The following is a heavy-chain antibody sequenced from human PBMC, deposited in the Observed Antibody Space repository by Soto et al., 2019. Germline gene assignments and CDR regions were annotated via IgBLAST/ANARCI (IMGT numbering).Heavy chain of an antibody. Sequence: PGGSLRLSCAASGFTFSSYAMSWVRQAPGKGLEWVSAISGSGGSTYYADSVKGRFTISRDNSKNTLYLQMNSLRAEDTAVYYCAKIPVPGPDRSIVGATTCDYCGQGTLVTVSS. CDR1: GFTFSSYA. CDR2: ISGSGGST. V-gene: IGHV3-23*01. CDR3: AKIPVPGPDRSIVGATTCDY. D-gene: IGHD1-26*01. J-gene: IGHJ4*02.